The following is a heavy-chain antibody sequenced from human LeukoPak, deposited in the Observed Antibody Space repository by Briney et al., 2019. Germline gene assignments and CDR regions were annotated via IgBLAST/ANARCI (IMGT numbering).Heavy chain of an antibody. CDR3: ARDPLYSSGWYAFDY. CDR1: GFTFSSYG. D-gene: IGHD6-19*01. CDR2: ISSSSSYI. J-gene: IGHJ4*02. V-gene: IGHV3-21*01. Sequence: GGALRLSCAASGFTFSSYGMNWVGQAPGKGLEGVSSISSSSSYIYYADSVKGRFTISRDNAKNSLYLQMNSLRAEDTAVYYCARDPLYSSGWYAFDYWGQGTLVTVSS.